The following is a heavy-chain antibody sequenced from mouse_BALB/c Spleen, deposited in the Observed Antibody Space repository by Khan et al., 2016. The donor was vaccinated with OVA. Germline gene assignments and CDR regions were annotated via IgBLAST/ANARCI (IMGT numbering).Heavy chain of an antibody. J-gene: IGHJ3*01. CDR1: GYTFTNYG. CDR3: PRSTGNYCFAD. CDR2: INTYTGEP. D-gene: IGHD2-1*01. Sequence: QIQLVQSGPELKKPGETVKISCKASGYTFTNYGMNWVKQAPGKGLQWMGWINTYTGEPTSADDFKGRFAFSLETSASTAYLQINNLKNEDTATXFCPRSTGNYCFADWGQGTLVTVSA. V-gene: IGHV9-3-1*01.